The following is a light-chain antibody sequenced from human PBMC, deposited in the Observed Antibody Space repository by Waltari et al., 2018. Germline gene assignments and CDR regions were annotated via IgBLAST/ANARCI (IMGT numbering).Light chain of an antibody. Sequence: SYELTQPPSVSVSPGQTARITCTGDALTRQYVYWYQQKPGQAPVLVIYKDNERPSGIPGRLSGTSSGTTVTLTISGVQAEDEADYHCQAADTSGMSWVFGGGTKLTVL. J-gene: IGLJ3*02. CDR2: KDN. V-gene: IGLV3-25*03. CDR1: ALTRQY. CDR3: QAADTSGMSWV.